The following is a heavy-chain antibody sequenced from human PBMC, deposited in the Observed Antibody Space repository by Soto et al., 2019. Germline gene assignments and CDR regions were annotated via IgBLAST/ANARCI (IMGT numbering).Heavy chain of an antibody. V-gene: IGHV1-69*06. CDR2: IIPIFGTA. J-gene: IGHJ6*02. Sequence: QVQLVQSGAEVKKPGSSVKVACKAAGGTVSSYAFSWVRQAHGQGLEWMGGIIPIFGTANYAQKCQGRVTITADKSTSTGYMELSSLTSEDTAVYYCARDDYGDYYYYGMDVWGQGTTVTVSS. CDR1: GGTVSSYA. CDR3: ARDDYGDYYYYGMDV. D-gene: IGHD4-17*01.